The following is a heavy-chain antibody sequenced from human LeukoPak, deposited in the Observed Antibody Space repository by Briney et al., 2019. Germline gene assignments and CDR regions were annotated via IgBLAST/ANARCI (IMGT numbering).Heavy chain of an antibody. D-gene: IGHD3-3*01. CDR3: ARGPLSDDFRSGYCLDY. J-gene: IGHJ4*02. CDR2: ISSSSSYI. Sequence: PGGSLRLSCAASGFTFSSYSMNWVRQAPGKGLEWVSSISSSSSYIYYADSVKGRFTISRDNAKNSLYLQMNSLRAEDTAVFYCARGPLSDDFRSGYCLDYWGQGTLVTVSS. V-gene: IGHV3-21*01. CDR1: GFTFSSYS.